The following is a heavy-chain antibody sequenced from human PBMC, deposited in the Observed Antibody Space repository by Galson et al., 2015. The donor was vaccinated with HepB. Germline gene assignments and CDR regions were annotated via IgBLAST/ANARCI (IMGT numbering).Heavy chain of an antibody. CDR2: IKSKTDGGTT. CDR3: TTENAAVAGTNFDY. V-gene: IGHV3-15*07. J-gene: IGHJ4*02. D-gene: IGHD6-19*01. CDR1: GFIFSNAW. Sequence: SLRLSCAGSGFIFSNAWMNWVRQAPGKGLEWVGRIKSKTDGGTTDYAAPVKGRFTISRDDSKNTLYLQMNSLKTEDTAVYYCTTENAAVAGTNFDYWGQGTLVTVSS.